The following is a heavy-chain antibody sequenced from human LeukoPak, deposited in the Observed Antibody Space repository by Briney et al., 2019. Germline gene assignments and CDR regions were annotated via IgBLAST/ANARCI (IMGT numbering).Heavy chain of an antibody. CDR1: GGSISSDH. CDR2: FYYSGNT. Sequence: PSETLSLTCTVSGGSISSDHWRWIRQPPGKGLEWIGYFYYSGNTDYNPSLKSRVTISVDTYKNQFSLRLNSVTAADTAVYCCARRVTTSGWYRDDYWGQGTLVTVSS. CDR3: ARRVTTSGWYRDDY. D-gene: IGHD6-19*01. J-gene: IGHJ4*02. V-gene: IGHV4-59*08.